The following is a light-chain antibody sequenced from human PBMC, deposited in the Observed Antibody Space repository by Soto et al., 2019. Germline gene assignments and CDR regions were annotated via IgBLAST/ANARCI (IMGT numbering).Light chain of an antibody. Sequence: QSVLTQPASVSGSPGQSITISCTGTSSDLGGYNYVSWYQQHPGKAPKLMIYDVSNRPSGVSNRFSGSKSGNTASLTISGLQAEDEADYYCSSYTSSSTLLFGTGTKVTVL. CDR1: SSDLGGYNY. J-gene: IGLJ1*01. V-gene: IGLV2-14*01. CDR2: DVS. CDR3: SSYTSSSTLL.